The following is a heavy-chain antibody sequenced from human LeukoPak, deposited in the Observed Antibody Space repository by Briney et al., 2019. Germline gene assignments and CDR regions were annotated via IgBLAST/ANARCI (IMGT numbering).Heavy chain of an antibody. V-gene: IGHV3-21*01. CDR1: GFTFSRYA. CDR3: ARVYGSYQADY. Sequence: GGSLRLSCSASGFTFSRYAMHWVRQAPGKGLEWVSSISGSSTYIYYADSVKGRFTISRDSARNSLYLQMDSLRAEDTAVYYCARVYGSYQADYWGQGTLVTVSS. J-gene: IGHJ4*02. CDR2: ISGSSTYI. D-gene: IGHD1-26*01.